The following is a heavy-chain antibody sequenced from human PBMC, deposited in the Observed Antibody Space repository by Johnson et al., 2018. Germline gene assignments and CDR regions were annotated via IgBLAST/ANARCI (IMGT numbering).Heavy chain of an antibody. V-gene: IGHV3-9*01. CDR1: GFTFDDYA. D-gene: IGHD1-26*01. J-gene: IGHJ1*01. Sequence: QLVESGGGLVQPGRSLRLSCAASGFTFDDYAMHWVRQAPGKGLEWVSGISWNSGSIGYADSVKGRFTISRDNAKNSLDLQMNSLRAEDTALYYCAKDSYSGSYFGYFQHWGQGTLVTVSS. CDR3: AKDSYSGSYFGYFQH. CDR2: ISWNSGSI.